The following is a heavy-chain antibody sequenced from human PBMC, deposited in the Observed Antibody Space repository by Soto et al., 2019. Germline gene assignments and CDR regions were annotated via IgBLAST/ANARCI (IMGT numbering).Heavy chain of an antibody. CDR1: GYSISSGYY. Sequence: SETLSLTCAVSGYSISSGYYWGWLRQPPGKGLEWIGHMYHSGSMYYNPSLQSRVTISIDTSKNEFSLKLTPVTAADTAVYYCGRQKGGGIYGDYVADWGQGTLVTVSS. CDR3: GRQKGGGIYGDYVAD. V-gene: IGHV4-38-2*01. D-gene: IGHD4-17*01. CDR2: MYHSGSM. J-gene: IGHJ4*02.